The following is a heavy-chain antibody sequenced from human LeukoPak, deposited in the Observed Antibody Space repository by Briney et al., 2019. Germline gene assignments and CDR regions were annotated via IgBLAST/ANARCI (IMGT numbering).Heavy chain of an antibody. CDR2: IGYSGSPI. CDR1: GDSFISHT. V-gene: IGHV3-48*01. J-gene: IGHJ4*02. Sequence: PGGSLRLSCAGSGDSFISHTMIWVRQAPGKGLEWISYIGYSGSPIYYADSVKGRFGISRDDAMTSLYLHMNSLRAEDTAFYYCAREYDSRARFDSWGQGILVTVSS. CDR3: AREYDSRARFDS. D-gene: IGHD4-11*01.